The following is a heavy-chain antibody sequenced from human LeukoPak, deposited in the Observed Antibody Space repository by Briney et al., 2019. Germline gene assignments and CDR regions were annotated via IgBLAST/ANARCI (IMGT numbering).Heavy chain of an antibody. D-gene: IGHD5-12*01. CDR1: GSPFGVYA. CDR2: KSWNSDRI. V-gene: IGHV3-9*01. J-gene: IGHJ4*02. CDR3: SKRARTLYSGYDWGSFDY. Sequence: PGGPLSLSCAASGSPFGVYAMHWARKPPGKGLGWGSGKSWNSDRIGYTDSVKGRFTSSRDNANNSLYLQMNSLRAEDAALYYGSKRARTLYSGYDWGSFDYWGQGTLVTVSS.